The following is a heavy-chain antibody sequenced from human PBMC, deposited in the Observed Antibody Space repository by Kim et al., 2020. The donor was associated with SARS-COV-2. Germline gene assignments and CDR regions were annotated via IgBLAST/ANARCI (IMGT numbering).Heavy chain of an antibody. V-gene: IGHV4-38-2*02. CDR2: IYHSGST. J-gene: IGHJ3*02. Sequence: SETLSLTCTVSGYSISSGYYWGWIRQPPGKGLEWIGSIYHSGSTYYNPSLKSRVTISVDTSKNQFSLKLSSVTAADTAVYYCARTWITMIVVGDAFDIWGQGTMVTVSS. CDR1: GYSISSGYY. D-gene: IGHD3-22*01. CDR3: ARTWITMIVVGDAFDI.